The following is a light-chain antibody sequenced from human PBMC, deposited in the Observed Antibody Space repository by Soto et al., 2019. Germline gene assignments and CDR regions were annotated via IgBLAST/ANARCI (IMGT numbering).Light chain of an antibody. J-gene: IGKJ1*01. CDR1: QRISNH. CDR3: QQRSVLPLT. Sequence: EIVLTQSPATLSLSPGERTTLSCRASQRISNHVAWYQQKPGQAPRLLIYNAASRATGVPARFSGSGSGTDFILTINSLEPEDFAVYYCQQRSVLPLTCGQGTEVEMK. CDR2: NAA. V-gene: IGKV3-11*01.